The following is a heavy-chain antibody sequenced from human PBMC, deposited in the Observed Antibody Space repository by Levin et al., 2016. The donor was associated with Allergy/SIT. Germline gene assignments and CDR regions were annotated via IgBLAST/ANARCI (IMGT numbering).Heavy chain of an antibody. CDR2: INSDGSST. V-gene: IGHV3-74*01. J-gene: IGHJ4*02. CDR3: ARANYYYGSGSYQRATYYFDY. Sequence: GGSLRLSCAASGFTFSSYWMHWVRQAPGKGLVWVSRINSDGSSTSYADSVKGRFTISRDNAKNTLYLQMNSLRAEDTAVYYCARANYYYGSGSYQRATYYFDYWGQGTLVTVSS. CDR1: GFTFSSYW. D-gene: IGHD3-10*01.